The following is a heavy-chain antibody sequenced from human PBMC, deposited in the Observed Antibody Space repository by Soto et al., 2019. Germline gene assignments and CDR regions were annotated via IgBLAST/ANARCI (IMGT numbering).Heavy chain of an antibody. CDR2: IYYSGNT. D-gene: IGHD3-22*01. Sequence: QLQLQESGPGLVKPSETLSLTCSVSGGPISGSSYYWVWIRQSPGKGLEWIGSIYYSGNTYLNPSLHSRVTISEDTYKTQFSMKLSSVTAADTAVYYCARPYGSSSYYAYWYFDLWGRGTLVTVSS. V-gene: IGHV4-39*01. J-gene: IGHJ2*01. CDR3: ARPYGSSSYYAYWYFDL. CDR1: GGPISGSSYY.